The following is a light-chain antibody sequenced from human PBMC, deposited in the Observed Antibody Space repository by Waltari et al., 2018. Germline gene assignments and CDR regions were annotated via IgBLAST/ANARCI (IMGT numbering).Light chain of an antibody. CDR1: SGDVGGSNF. CDR3: CSYAGVYLYV. CDR2: DVT. J-gene: IGLJ1*01. V-gene: IGLV2-11*01. Sequence: QSALTQPRSVSGPPGQSVTISCTGTSGDVGGSNFVSRSQQHPGKAPKLIIYDVTKRPSGVPDRFSGSKSGNTASLTISGLQAEDEADYYCCSYAGVYLYVFGTGTKVTVL.